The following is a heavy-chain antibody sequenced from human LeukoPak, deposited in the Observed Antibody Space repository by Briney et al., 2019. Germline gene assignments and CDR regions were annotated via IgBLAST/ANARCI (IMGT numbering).Heavy chain of an antibody. CDR3: ARSVFQGAFDI. D-gene: IGHD5/OR15-5a*01. CDR1: GFTVSSNY. J-gene: IGHJ3*02. CDR2: IYSGGST. Sequence: GGSLRLSCAASGFTVSSNYMSWDRQAPGQGLEWVSVIYSGGSTYYPDSVKGRFTISRDNSKNTLYLQMNSLRAEDTAVYFCARSVFQGAFDIWGQGTLVTVSS. V-gene: IGHV3-66*02.